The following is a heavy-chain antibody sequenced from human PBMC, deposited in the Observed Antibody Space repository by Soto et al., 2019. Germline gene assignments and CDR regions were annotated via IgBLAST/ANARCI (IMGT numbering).Heavy chain of an antibody. Sequence: PWGSLRLSCAASGFNFRDSTMSWVRQAPGKGLEWIASTTSSGATTYYADSVKGRFAISRDNSKDTLYLQMNSLRGDDTAVYFCASRINLWFFDYWGRGTLVTVSS. CDR3: ASRINLWFFDY. CDR2: TTSSGATT. V-gene: IGHV3-23*01. CDR1: GFNFRDST. J-gene: IGHJ4*02. D-gene: IGHD5-18*01.